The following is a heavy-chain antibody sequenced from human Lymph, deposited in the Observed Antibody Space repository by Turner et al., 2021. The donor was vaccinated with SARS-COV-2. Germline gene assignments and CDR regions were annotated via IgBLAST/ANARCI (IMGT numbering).Heavy chain of an antibody. D-gene: IGHD6-19*01. V-gene: IGHV4-39*01. CDR2: LYYSGST. J-gene: IGHJ2*01. CDR3: ARRRQWLVHWYFDL. CDR1: GGSISSSSYY. Sequence: LLLQESGPGLVKPPATLSLPCTVAGGSISSSSYYWGWIRLPPGKGLEWIGSLYYSGSTNYNPSLKRRVTISEDTSKNQFSLKLSSVTAADTAVYYLARRRQWLVHWYFDLWGRGTLVTVSS.